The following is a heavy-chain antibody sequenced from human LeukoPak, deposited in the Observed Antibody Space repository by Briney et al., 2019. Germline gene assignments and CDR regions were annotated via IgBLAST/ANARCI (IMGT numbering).Heavy chain of an antibody. Sequence: GESLKISCQGFEYNFANYWIAWVRQMPGKGLEWMGGIWPDDSTTEYSPPFQGQVTISADQSINTAYLHWSSLEASDTAMYYCARLRCGRTGCLKSQFYSGLDVWGQGTTVTVSS. CDR3: ARLRCGRTGCLKSQFYSGLDV. CDR1: EYNFANYW. CDR2: IWPDDSTT. D-gene: IGHD2-2*01. J-gene: IGHJ6*02. V-gene: IGHV5-51*01.